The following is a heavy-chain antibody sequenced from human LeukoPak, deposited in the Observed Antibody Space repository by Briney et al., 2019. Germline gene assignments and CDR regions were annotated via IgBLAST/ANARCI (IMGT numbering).Heavy chain of an antibody. J-gene: IGHJ6*02. V-gene: IGHV3-74*01. Sequence: QTGGSLRLSCAASGFTFSSYWMHWVRQAPGKGLVWVSRINSDGSSTSYADSVKGRFTISRDNAKNTLYLQMNSLRAEDTAVYYRARDGRHYYGSRGLGNYYYGMDVWGQGTTVTVSS. CDR3: ARDGRHYYGSRGLGNYYYGMDV. D-gene: IGHD3-22*01. CDR2: INSDGSST. CDR1: GFTFSSYW.